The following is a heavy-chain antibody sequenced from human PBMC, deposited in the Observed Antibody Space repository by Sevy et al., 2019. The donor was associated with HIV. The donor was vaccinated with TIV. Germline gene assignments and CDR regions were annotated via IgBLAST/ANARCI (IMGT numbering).Heavy chain of an antibody. CDR3: ARDPSPGITAIQDY. CDR1: GFTFSSFS. J-gene: IGHJ4*02. D-gene: IGHD2-21*02. Sequence: GGSLRLSCTASGFTFSSFSMSWVRQAPGKGLEWVASINSRSTYIYHADPGKGRFTISRDNAMTSLYLQMNSLRAEDTAVYYCARDPSPGITAIQDYWGPGTLVTVSS. CDR2: INSRSTYI. V-gene: IGHV3-21*01.